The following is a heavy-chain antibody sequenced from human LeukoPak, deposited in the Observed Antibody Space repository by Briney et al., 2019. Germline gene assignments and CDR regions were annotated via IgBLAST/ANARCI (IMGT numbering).Heavy chain of an antibody. CDR1: GGTFSSYT. V-gene: IGHV1-69*04. Sequence: SVKVSCKASGGTFSSYTISWVRQAPGQGLEWMGRIIPILGIANYAQKFQGRVMITADKSTSTAYMELSSLRSEDTAVYYCAREVVRYRNAFVISGAGTMVTVSS. D-gene: IGHD2-2*01. J-gene: IGHJ3*02. CDR2: IIPILGIA. CDR3: AREVVRYRNAFVI.